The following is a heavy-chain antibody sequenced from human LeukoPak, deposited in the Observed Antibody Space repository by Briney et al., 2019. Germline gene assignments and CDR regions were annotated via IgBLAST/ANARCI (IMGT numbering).Heavy chain of an antibody. CDR3: AREGVIVVPAAMTYYYYYYMDV. CDR2: IYTSGST. Sequence: TSETLSLTCTVSGGSISSYCWSWIRQPAGKGLEWIGRIYTSGSTNYNPSLKSRVTMSVDTSKNQFSLKLSSVTAADTAVYYCAREGVIVVPAAMTYYYYYYMDVWGKGTTVTISS. D-gene: IGHD2-2*01. J-gene: IGHJ6*03. V-gene: IGHV4-4*07. CDR1: GGSISSYC.